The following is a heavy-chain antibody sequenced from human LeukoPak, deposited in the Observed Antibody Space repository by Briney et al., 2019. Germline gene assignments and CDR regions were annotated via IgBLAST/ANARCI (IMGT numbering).Heavy chain of an antibody. Sequence: GGSLRLSCAASGLTFSSSWMHWVSKAPGKGLVWVSRISLDGRSTSYADSVKGRLTMSRDNAKNTLYLQMNSLRAEDTAVYYCARGGRTYQDYWGRGTLVTVSS. V-gene: IGHV3-74*01. CDR2: ISLDGRST. CDR3: ARGGRTYQDY. J-gene: IGHJ4*02. D-gene: IGHD1-26*01. CDR1: GLTFSSSW.